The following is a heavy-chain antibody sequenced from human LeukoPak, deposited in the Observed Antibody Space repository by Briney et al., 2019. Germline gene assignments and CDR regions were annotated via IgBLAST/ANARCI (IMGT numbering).Heavy chain of an antibody. CDR3: ARGYDCSSSSCYTLFDL. D-gene: IGHD2-2*02. V-gene: IGHV4-34*01. CDR2: IKDSGST. J-gene: IGHJ4*02. Sequence: SETLSLTCAVYDGSFSGYYWSWIRQPSGKGLEWIGEIKDSGSTNYNPSLKSRFTISVDTSKNQFSLKLSFVTAADTAVYYCARGYDCSSSSCYTLFDLWGQGTLVTVSS. CDR1: DGSFSGYY.